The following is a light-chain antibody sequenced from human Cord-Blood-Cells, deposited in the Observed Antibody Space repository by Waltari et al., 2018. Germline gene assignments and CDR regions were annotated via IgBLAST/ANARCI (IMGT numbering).Light chain of an antibody. CDR3: SSYTSSSTV. J-gene: IGLJ2*01. Sequence: QSALTQPASVSGSPGQSITISCTGTSSDAGGYNHVSWYQQHPGKAPKLMIYDVSNRPSGVSNRFSGSKSGNTASLTISGLQAEDEADYYCSSYTSSSTVFGGGTKLTVL. V-gene: IGLV2-14*01. CDR2: DVS. CDR1: SSDAGGYNH.